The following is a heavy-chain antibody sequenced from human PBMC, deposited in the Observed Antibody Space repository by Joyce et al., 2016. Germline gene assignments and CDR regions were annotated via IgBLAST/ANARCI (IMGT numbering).Heavy chain of an antibody. V-gene: IGHV3-21*01. CDR2: LSSSSSYI. CDR1: GFTFSSYS. Sequence: EVQLVESGGGLVKPGGSLRLSCAASGFTFSSYSMSWVRQAPGKGLEWVSSLSSSSSYIKYTDSVKGRFTISRYNAKNSLYLQMNSLRVEDTAVYYCARSSYTNGIFDYWGQGTLVTVSS. J-gene: IGHJ4*02. D-gene: IGHD2-8*01. CDR3: ARSSYTNGIFDY.